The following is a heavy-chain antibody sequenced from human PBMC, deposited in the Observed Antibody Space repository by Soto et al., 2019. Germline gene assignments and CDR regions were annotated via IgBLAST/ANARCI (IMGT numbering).Heavy chain of an antibody. CDR1: GFTFSSYA. CDR2: ISYDGRNK. CDR3: ARVTYSSSWYAWAGWFDP. J-gene: IGHJ5*02. D-gene: IGHD6-13*01. Sequence: QVQLVESGGGVVQPGRSLRLSCAASGFTFSSYAMHWVRQAPGKGLEWVAVISYDGRNKYYADSVKGRFTISRDNSKNTLYLQMNSLRAEDTAVYYCARVTYSSSWYAWAGWFDPWGQGTLVTVSS. V-gene: IGHV3-30-3*01.